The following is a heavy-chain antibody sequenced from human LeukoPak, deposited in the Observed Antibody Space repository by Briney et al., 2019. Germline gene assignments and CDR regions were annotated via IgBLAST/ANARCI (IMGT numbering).Heavy chain of an antibody. J-gene: IGHJ3*02. D-gene: IGHD7-27*01. V-gene: IGHV3-30*02. CDR3: AKIRDRQPWGAFDI. CDR1: GFTFSSYG. Sequence: GGSLRLSCAASGFTFSSYGMHWVRQAPGRGLEWVAFIRYDGSNKYYADSVKGRFTISRDNSKNTLYLQMNRLRAEDTAVYYCAKIRDRQPWGAFDIWGQGTMVTVSS. CDR2: IRYDGSNK.